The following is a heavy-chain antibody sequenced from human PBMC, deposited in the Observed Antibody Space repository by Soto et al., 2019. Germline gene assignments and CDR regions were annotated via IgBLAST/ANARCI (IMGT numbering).Heavy chain of an antibody. J-gene: IGHJ5*02. CDR2: ISGSGDST. Sequence: EVRLLESGGGVIHPGGSLRLSCEASGITFSSHAMTWVRQTPGQGLEWVAGISGSGDSTYSEDSIEGRFTISRDNSKNILYLDMKSLRAQDTAVYYCVTSRSGSYIPTNWFDRWGQGTLVIVS. V-gene: IGHV3-23*01. CDR3: VTSRSGSYIPTNWFDR. D-gene: IGHD1-26*01. CDR1: GITFSSHA.